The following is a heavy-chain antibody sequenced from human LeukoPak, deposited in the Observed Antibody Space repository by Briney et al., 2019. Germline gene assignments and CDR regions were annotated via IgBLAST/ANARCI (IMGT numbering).Heavy chain of an antibody. CDR3: AKAYGGTTGFDYYFDY. CDR1: GFTFDDYA. V-gene: IGHV3-9*01. J-gene: IGHJ4*02. Sequence: GRSPRLSCAASGFTFDDYAMHWVRQAPGKGLEWVSGTSWNSGSIGYADSVKGRFTISRDNAKNSLYLQMNSLRAEDTALYYCAKAYGGTTGFDYYFDYWGQGTLVTVSS. CDR2: TSWNSGSI. D-gene: IGHD1-1*01.